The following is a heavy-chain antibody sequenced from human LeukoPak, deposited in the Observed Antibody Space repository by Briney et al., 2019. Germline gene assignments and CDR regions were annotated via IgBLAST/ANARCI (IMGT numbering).Heavy chain of an antibody. D-gene: IGHD2-15*01. CDR1: GFTFSNYW. CDR2: INTDGSST. J-gene: IGHJ3*02. V-gene: IGHV3-74*03. Sequence: PGGSLRLSCAASGFTFSNYWVHWVRQAPGKGLVWVSRINTDGSSTTYADSVKGRFTISRDNAKNTLYLQMNSLRAEDTAVYYCARDRAYCSGNSCYELGAFDIWGQGTEVTVSS. CDR3: ARDRAYCSGNSCYELGAFDI.